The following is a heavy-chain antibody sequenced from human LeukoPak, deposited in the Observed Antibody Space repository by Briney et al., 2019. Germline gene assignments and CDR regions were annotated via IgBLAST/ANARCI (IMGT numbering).Heavy chain of an antibody. D-gene: IGHD6-13*01. CDR3: ARAVAAAATLDY. CDR2: IYVTGN. CDR1: GRSIGTYY. J-gene: IGHJ4*02. Sequence: SDTLSLTCTVSGRSIGTYYWSWVRQSPGKGLEWSGYIYVTGNRYNPYLQSRVTISVDTSRNQFFLKMSSVTAADTAVYYCARAVAAAATLDYWGQGTLVTVSS. V-gene: IGHV4-59*12.